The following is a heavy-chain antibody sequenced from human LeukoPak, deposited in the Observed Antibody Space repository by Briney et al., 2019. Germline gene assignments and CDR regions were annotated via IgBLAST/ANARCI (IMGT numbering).Heavy chain of an antibody. CDR3: ARDGLDSSGPVAFDI. V-gene: IGHV3-66*01. CDR2: IHIDGDT. CDR1: EFTVSTNY. Sequence: GGSLRLSCVASEFTVSTNYMSWVRQAPGKGLEWVSIIHIDGDTHYADSVKGRFTFSRDNSKNTLYLQMNSLRSEDTALYYCARDGLDSSGPVAFDIWGQGTMVTVSS. D-gene: IGHD3-22*01. J-gene: IGHJ3*02.